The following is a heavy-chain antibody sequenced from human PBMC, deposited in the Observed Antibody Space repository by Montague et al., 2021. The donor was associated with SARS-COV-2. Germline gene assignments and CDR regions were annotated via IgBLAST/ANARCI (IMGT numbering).Heavy chain of an antibody. V-gene: IGHV4-59*01. Sequence: SETLSLTCSVSRGSINNYYWSWIRQPPGKGLEWIGYISYSGSTDYNPSLKSRVTISVDTSKNQFSLKLSSVTAADTAVYYCARGSTVTHYWGQGTLVTVSS. D-gene: IGHD4-17*01. CDR1: RGSINNYY. CDR3: ARGSTVTHY. CDR2: ISYSGST. J-gene: IGHJ4*02.